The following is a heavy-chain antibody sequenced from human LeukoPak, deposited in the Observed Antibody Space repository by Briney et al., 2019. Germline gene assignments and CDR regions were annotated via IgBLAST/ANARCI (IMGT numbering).Heavy chain of an antibody. CDR2: ISGSGGST. CDR3: AKDRLSQDGTFDY. CDR1: GFTVSNNY. Sequence: GGSLRLSCAASGFTVSNNYMSWVRQAPGKGLEWVSAISGSGGSTYYADSVKGRFTISRDNSKNTLYLQMNSLRAEDTAVYYCAKDRLSQDGTFDYWGQGTLVTVSS. V-gene: IGHV3-23*01. J-gene: IGHJ4*02.